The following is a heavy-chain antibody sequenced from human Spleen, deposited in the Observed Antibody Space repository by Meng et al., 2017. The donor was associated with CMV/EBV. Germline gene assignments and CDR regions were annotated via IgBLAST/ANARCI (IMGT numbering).Heavy chain of an antibody. CDR2: IGTTHDT. CDR3: ARGFKSLGFMVRGVMRAFDI. J-gene: IGHJ6*04. Sequence: GESLKISCTASGFTFSSYDLHWVRQPQGKGLEWVSGIGTTHDTYYGGSVKGRFTISRENDKNILFLQMNRLRAGDTAVYYCARGFKSLGFMVRGVMRAFDIWGEGTTVTVSS. V-gene: IGHV3-13*01. CDR1: GFTFSSYD. D-gene: IGHD3-10*01.